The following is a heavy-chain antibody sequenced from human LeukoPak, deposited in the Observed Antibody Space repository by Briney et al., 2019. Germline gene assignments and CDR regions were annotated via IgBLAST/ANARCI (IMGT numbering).Heavy chain of an antibody. Sequence: GGSLRLSCAASGFTFSSYGMHWVRQPPGKGLEWVAVIWYDGSYKYHADSVKGRFTISRDNSKNILYLEINSLRAEDTAVYYCARDPYGSSTSCYDYWGQGTQVTVST. CDR1: GFTFSSYG. CDR2: IWYDGSYK. D-gene: IGHD2-2*01. CDR3: ARDPYGSSTSCYDY. V-gene: IGHV3-33*01. J-gene: IGHJ4*02.